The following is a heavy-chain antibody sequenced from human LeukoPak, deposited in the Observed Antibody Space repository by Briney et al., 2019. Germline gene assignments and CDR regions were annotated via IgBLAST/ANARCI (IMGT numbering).Heavy chain of an antibody. J-gene: IGHJ4*02. Sequence: GGSLRLSCAASGFTFSSYSMNWVRQAPGKGLEWVSSISSSSSYIYYADSVKGRFTISRDNAKNSLYLQMNSLRAEDTAVYYCARDRHKLVDIVPSTLDYWGQGTLVTVSS. CDR1: GFTFSSYS. CDR3: ARDRHKLVDIVPSTLDY. CDR2: ISSSSSYI. V-gene: IGHV3-21*01. D-gene: IGHD5-12*01.